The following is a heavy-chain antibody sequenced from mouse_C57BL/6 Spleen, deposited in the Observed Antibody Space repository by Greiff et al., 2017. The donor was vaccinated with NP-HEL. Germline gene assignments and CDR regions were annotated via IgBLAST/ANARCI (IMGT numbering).Heavy chain of an antibody. Sequence: QVQLQQPGAELVKPGASVKLSCKASGYTFTSYWMHWVKQRPGRGLEWIGRIDPNSGGTKYNEKFKSKATLTVDKPSSTAYMQLSSLTSEDSAVYYCASFTTVAATRAMDYWGQGTSVTVSS. CDR2: IDPNSGGT. J-gene: IGHJ4*01. D-gene: IGHD1-1*01. V-gene: IGHV1-72*01. CDR3: ASFTTVAATRAMDY. CDR1: GYTFTSYW.